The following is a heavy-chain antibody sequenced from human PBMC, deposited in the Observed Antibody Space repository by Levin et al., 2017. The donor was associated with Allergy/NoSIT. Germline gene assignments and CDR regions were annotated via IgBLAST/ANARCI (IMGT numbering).Heavy chain of an antibody. D-gene: IGHD3-16*01. Sequence: SETLSLTCAVSGGSISSGGYSWSWIRQPPGKGLEWIGYIYHSGSTYYNPSLKSRVTISVDRSKNQFSLKLSSVTAADTAVYYCARAGDGDYVDYWGQGTLVTVSS. V-gene: IGHV4-30-2*01. CDR2: IYHSGST. CDR1: GGSISSGGYS. CDR3: ARAGDGDYVDY. J-gene: IGHJ4*02.